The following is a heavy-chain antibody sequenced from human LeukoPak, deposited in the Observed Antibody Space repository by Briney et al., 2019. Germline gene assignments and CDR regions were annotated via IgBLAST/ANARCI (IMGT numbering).Heavy chain of an antibody. Sequence: SETLSLTCTVSGYSISSGYYWGWIRQPPGKGLEWIGSIYHSASTYYNPSLKSRVTISVDTSKNQFSLKLSSVTAADTAVYYCARDYYDYVWGSYRYQGGAFDIWGQGTMVTVSS. CDR2: IYHSAST. J-gene: IGHJ3*02. V-gene: IGHV4-38-2*02. D-gene: IGHD3-16*02. CDR3: ARDYYDYVWGSYRYQGGAFDI. CDR1: GYSISSGYY.